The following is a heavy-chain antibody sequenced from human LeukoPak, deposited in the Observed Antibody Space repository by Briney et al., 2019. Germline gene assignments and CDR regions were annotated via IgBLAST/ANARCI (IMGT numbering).Heavy chain of an antibody. V-gene: IGHV1-18*01. CDR2: ISAYNGNT. CDR1: GYTFTSYD. Sequence: ASVKVSCKASGYTFTSYDISWVRQAPGQGLEWMGWISAYNGNTNYAQKLQGRVTMTTDTSTSTAYMELRSLRSDDTAVYYCARVDCSSTSCYRLNAFDAFDIWGQGTMVTVSS. D-gene: IGHD2-2*01. J-gene: IGHJ3*02. CDR3: ARVDCSSTSCYRLNAFDAFDI.